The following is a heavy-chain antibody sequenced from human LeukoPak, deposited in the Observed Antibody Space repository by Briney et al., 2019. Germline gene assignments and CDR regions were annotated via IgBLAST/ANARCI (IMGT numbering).Heavy chain of an antibody. J-gene: IGHJ5*02. D-gene: IGHD2-15*01. CDR2: INAGNGNT. Sequence: WMGWINAGNGNTKYSQKFQGRVTITRDTSASTAYMELSSLRSEDTAVYYCARPSFSGSLTWGQGTLVTVSS. V-gene: IGHV1-3*01. CDR3: ARPSFSGSLT.